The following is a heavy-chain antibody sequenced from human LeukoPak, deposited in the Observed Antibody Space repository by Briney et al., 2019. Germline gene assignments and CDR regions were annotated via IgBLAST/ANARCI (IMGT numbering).Heavy chain of an antibody. V-gene: IGHV1-46*03. D-gene: IGHD3-3*01. Sequence: ASVKVSCKASGYTFTSYYMHWVRQAPGQGLEWMGIINPSGGSTSYAQKFQGRVTMTRDTSTSTVYMELSSLRSEDTAVYYCARSAATYYDFWRGYTTLGLAPYNWFDPWGQGTLVTVSS. J-gene: IGHJ5*02. CDR1: GYTFTSYY. CDR2: INPSGGST. CDR3: ARSAATYYDFWRGYTTLGLAPYNWFDP.